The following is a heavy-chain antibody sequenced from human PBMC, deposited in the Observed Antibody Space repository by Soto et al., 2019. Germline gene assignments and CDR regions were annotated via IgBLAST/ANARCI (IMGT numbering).Heavy chain of an antibody. J-gene: IGHJ4*02. CDR1: GYSISSSNW. Sequence: PSETLSLTCAVSGYSISSSNWWGWIRQPPGKGLEWIGYIYYSGSTYYNPSLKSRVTVSVDTSKTHFSRKLSSGTAVDTAVYYCAKTSHDFWRGYPDYWGQGTLVPFSS. V-gene: IGHV4-28*01. CDR3: AKTSHDFWRGYPDY. D-gene: IGHD3-3*01. CDR2: IYYSGST.